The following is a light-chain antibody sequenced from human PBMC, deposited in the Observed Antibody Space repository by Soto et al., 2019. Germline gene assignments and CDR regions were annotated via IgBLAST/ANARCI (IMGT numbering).Light chain of an antibody. CDR2: GTS. Sequence: IVLKQSPATLSGSPGERATLSCRASQSLSSNFAWYQQKPGQAPRLLIYGTSTRATGIPARFSGSGSGTELTLTISSLQSEDFAHYYCQQYNKRTSMYTFGLRTKLEI. V-gene: IGKV3-15*01. J-gene: IGKJ2*01. CDR3: QQYNKRTSMYT. CDR1: QSLSSN.